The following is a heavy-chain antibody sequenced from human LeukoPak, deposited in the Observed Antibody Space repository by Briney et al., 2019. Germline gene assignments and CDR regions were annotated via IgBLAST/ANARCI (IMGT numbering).Heavy chain of an antibody. J-gene: IGHJ4*02. CDR3: AKDGAWLRFDD. CDR2: ISSSSTCI. V-gene: IGHV3-21*04. Sequence: GGSLRLSCAASGFTFSSYSMNWVRQAPGRGLEWVSSISSSSTCIYSADSVKGRFTISRDDSKNTLYLQMNNLRAEDTAVYYCAKDGAWLRFDDWGQGILVTVSS. D-gene: IGHD5-12*01. CDR1: GFTFSSYS.